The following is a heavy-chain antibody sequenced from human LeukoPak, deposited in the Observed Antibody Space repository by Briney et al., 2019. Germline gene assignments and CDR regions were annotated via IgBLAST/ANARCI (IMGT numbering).Heavy chain of an antibody. CDR2: INHSGST. Sequence: PSETLSLTCAVYGGSFSGYYWSWIRQPPGKGLEWIGEINHSGSTNYNPSLKSRVTISVDTSKHQFSLKLSSVTAADTAVYYCARGRRPDCSSTSCYYLYYIDVWGERPTVTVSS. J-gene: IGHJ6*03. CDR1: GGSFSGYY. V-gene: IGHV4-34*01. CDR3: ARGRRPDCSSTSCYYLYYIDV. D-gene: IGHD2-2*01.